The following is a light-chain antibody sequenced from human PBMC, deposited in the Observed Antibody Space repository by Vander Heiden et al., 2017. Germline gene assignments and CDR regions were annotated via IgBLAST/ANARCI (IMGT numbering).Light chain of an antibody. CDR1: QSISSY. V-gene: IGKV1-39*01. CDR3: QQSYSTPYT. Sequence: DIQMTQSPTSLSASVGDRVTTTCRASQSISSYLNWYQQKPGKAPKLLIYAASSLQRGVPSRFSGSGSGTDFTLTISSLQPEDVATYYCQQSYSTPYTFGQGTKLEIK. J-gene: IGKJ2*01. CDR2: AAS.